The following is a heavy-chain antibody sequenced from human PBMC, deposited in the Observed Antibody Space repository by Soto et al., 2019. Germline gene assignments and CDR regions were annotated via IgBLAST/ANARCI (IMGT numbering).Heavy chain of an antibody. CDR3: TTAIGADFWSGYDAFDI. D-gene: IGHD3-3*01. J-gene: IGHJ3*02. CDR1: GFTFSNAW. CDR2: IKSKTDGGTT. Sequence: GGSLRLSCAASGFTFSNAWMSWVRQAPGTGLGWVGRIKSKTDGGTTDYAAPVKGRFTISRDDSKNTLYLQMNSLKTEDTAVYYCTTAIGADFWSGYDAFDIWGQGTMVTVSS. V-gene: IGHV3-15*01.